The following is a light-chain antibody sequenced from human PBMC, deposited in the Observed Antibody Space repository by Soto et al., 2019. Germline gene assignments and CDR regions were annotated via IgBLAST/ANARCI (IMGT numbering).Light chain of an antibody. Sequence: EIVLTQSPGTLSLSPWEIATLSCRASQSVSSYLAWYQQKPGLAPRLLIYDASNRATGIPARFSGSGSGTDFTLTISSLEPEDFAVYYCQHRSIWPVSFGQGTRLEIK. J-gene: IGKJ5*01. V-gene: IGKV3-11*01. CDR3: QHRSIWPVS. CDR2: DAS. CDR1: QSVSSY.